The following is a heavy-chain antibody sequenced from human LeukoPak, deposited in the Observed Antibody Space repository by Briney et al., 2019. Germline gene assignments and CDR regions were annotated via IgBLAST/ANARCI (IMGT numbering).Heavy chain of an antibody. J-gene: IGHJ4*02. D-gene: IGHD2-15*01. Sequence: ASVKVSCKASGYTFTTYYIHWVRQAPGQGPEWMGIINPSGGNTNSAQSFQGRVTMTRDTSTSTVYMELSSLRSEDTAVYYCARESGGCNPPFDYWGQGTLVTVSS. CDR3: ARESGGCNPPFDY. CDR1: GYTFTTYY. CDR2: INPSGGNT. V-gene: IGHV1-46*01.